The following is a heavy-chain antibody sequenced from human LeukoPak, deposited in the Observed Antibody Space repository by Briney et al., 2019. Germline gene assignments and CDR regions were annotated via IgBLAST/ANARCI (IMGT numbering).Heavy chain of an antibody. J-gene: IGHJ4*02. CDR2: IYYSGST. CDR3: ARTQPAAGTLLVAYFDY. Sequence: SETLSLTCTVSGGSISSSSYYWGWIRQPPGKGLEWIGSIYYSGSTYYNPSLKSRVTISVDTSKNQFSLKLSSVTAADTAVYYCARTQPAAGTLLVAYFDYWGQGTLVTVSS. V-gene: IGHV4-39*01. D-gene: IGHD6-13*01. CDR1: GGSISSSSYY.